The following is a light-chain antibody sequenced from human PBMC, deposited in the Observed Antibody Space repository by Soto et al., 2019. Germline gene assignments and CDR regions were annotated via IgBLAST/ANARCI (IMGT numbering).Light chain of an antibody. CDR1: SSNIGSHT. CDR3: AAWDDSLNGPV. V-gene: IGLV1-44*01. Sequence: QSVLTQPPSASGTPGQRVAISCSGSSSNIGSHTVNWYQQLPGTAPKLLIYGNDQRPSGVPDRFSGSKSGTSASLAISGLQYEDEVDYYCAAWDDSLNGPVFGGGTKLTVL. J-gene: IGLJ3*02. CDR2: GND.